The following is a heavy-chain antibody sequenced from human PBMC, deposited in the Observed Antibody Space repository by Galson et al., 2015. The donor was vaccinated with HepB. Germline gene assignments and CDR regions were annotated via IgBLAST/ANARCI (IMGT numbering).Heavy chain of an antibody. V-gene: IGHV1-18*01. CDR2: ISPYNANT. D-gene: IGHD2-15*01. J-gene: IGHJ4*02. CDR3: AREGSYCIGDACYYYFDY. Sequence: SVKVSCKASGYTFGDSGIIWVRQAPGQGLEWMGWISPYNANTNYAQKFRGRVTLTTVTSTTTACMELRSLRSDDTAIYYCAREGSYCIGDACYYYFDYWGQGSLVTVSS. CDR1: GYTFGDSG.